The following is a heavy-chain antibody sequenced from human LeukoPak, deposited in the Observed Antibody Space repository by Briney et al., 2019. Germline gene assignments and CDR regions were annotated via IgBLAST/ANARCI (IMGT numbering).Heavy chain of an antibody. CDR3: ARDLPAQWLVNYYYYYGMDV. D-gene: IGHD6-19*01. CDR2: ISYDGSNK. Sequence: GGSLRLSCAASGFTFSSYGMHWVRQAPGKGLEWVAVISYDGSNKYYADSVKGRFTISRDNAKNSLYLQMNSLRAEDTAVYYCARDLPAQWLVNYYYYYGMDVWGQGTTVTVSS. V-gene: IGHV3-30*03. CDR1: GFTFSSYG. J-gene: IGHJ6*02.